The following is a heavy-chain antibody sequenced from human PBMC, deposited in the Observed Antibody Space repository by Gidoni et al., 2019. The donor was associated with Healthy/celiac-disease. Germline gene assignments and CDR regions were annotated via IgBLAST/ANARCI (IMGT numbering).Heavy chain of an antibody. CDR2: IIPILGIA. CDR1: GGTFSSYA. Sequence: QVQLVQSGAEVKKPGSSVKVSCKASGGTFSSYAISWVRQAPGQGLEWMGRIIPILGIANYAQKFQGRVTITADKSTSTAYMELSSLRSEDTAVYYCARVWYSSSYGGYYGMDVWGQGTTVTVSS. J-gene: IGHJ6*02. D-gene: IGHD6-13*01. CDR3: ARVWYSSSYGGYYGMDV. V-gene: IGHV1-69*04.